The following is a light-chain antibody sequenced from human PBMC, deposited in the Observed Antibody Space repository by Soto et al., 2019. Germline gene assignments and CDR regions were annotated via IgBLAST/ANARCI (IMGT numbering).Light chain of an antibody. CDR3: CSYAGSYTL. Sequence: QSVLTQPRSVSGSPGQSVIISCTGTSSDVGAYNYVSWYQQHPGKAPKLMIYDVSKRPSGVPDRFSGSKSGNTASLTISGLQAEDEADYYCCSYAGSYTLFGGGTKVTVL. J-gene: IGLJ2*01. CDR2: DVS. V-gene: IGLV2-11*01. CDR1: SSDVGAYNY.